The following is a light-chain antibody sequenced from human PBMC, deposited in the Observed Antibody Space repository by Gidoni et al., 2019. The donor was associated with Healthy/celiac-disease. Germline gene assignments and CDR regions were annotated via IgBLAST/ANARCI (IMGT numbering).Light chain of an antibody. Sequence: DLHMTQSPSSLSASVGDRVTITCQASQDISNYLNWYQQKPGKAPKLLIYDASNLETGVPSRFSGSGSWTDFTFTISSLQPEDIATYYCQQYDNLPLTFGGGTKVEIK. CDR2: DAS. CDR3: QQYDNLPLT. CDR1: QDISNY. J-gene: IGKJ4*01. V-gene: IGKV1-33*01.